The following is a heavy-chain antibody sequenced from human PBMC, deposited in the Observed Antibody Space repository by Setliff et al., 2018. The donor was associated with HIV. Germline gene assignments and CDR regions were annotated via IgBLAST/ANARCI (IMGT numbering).Heavy chain of an antibody. J-gene: IGHJ3*02. V-gene: IGHV1-69*13. Sequence: SVKVSCKASGYTFSSYTINWVRQAPGQGLEWMGGIIPVYGTPKYAQKMQGRVTITAIESTSTAYMELTSLRSDDTAVYYCARIRGVIADASDIWGQGTMVTVS. D-gene: IGHD3-10*01. CDR3: ARIRGVIADASDI. CDR1: GYTFSSYT. CDR2: IIPVYGTP.